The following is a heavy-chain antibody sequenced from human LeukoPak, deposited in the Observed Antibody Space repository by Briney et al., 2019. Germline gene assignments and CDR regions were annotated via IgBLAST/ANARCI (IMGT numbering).Heavy chain of an antibody. Sequence: VASVKVSCKASGYRFSDYYMHWVRQAPGQGLEWMGWVNSSSGGTNYAQKFEGRVTMTRDTSISTAYMELSSLKIDDTALYYCARGYCSGGRCYHLDSWGRGTLVTVSS. CDR3: ARGYCSGGRCYHLDS. CDR2: VNSSSGGT. V-gene: IGHV1-2*02. J-gene: IGHJ4*02. CDR1: GYRFSDYY. D-gene: IGHD2-15*01.